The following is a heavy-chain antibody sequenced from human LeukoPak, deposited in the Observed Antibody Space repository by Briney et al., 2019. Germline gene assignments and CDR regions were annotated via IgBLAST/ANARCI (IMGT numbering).Heavy chain of an antibody. CDR3: AKEVVRITMVRGVISPFDY. CDR2: ISGSGGSA. D-gene: IGHD3-10*01. J-gene: IGHJ4*02. V-gene: IGHV3-23*01. CDR1: GFTFSSYA. Sequence: GGSLRLSCAASGFTFSSYAMSWVRQAPGKGLEWVSAISGSGGSAYYADSVKGRFTISRDNSKNTLYLQMNSLRAEDTAVYYCAKEVVRITMVRGVISPFDYWGQGTLVTVSS.